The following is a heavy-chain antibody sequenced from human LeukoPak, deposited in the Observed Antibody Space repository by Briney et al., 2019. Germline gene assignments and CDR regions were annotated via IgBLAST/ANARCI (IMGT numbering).Heavy chain of an antibody. V-gene: IGHV3-21*01. D-gene: IGHD1-26*01. CDR2: ISSSSSYI. J-gene: IGHJ6*03. CDR1: GFTFSSYS. CDR3: ARDAEWVSYMDV. Sequence: KPGGSLRLSCAASGFTFSSYSMNWVRQAPGKGLEWVSSISSSSSYIYYADSVKGRFTISRDNAKNSLYLQMNSLRAEDTAVYYCARDAEWVSYMDVWGKGTTVTVSS.